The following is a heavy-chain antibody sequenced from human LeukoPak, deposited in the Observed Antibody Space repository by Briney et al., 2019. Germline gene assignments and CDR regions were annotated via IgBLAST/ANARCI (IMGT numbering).Heavy chain of an antibody. J-gene: IGHJ4*02. CDR3: TSGYFDWLLYPEGAFDY. V-gene: IGHV4-39*07. CDR2: IYYSGST. CDR1: GGSISSSSYY. Sequence: SETLSLTCAVSGGSISSSSYYWGWIRQPPGKGLEWIGGIYYSGSTYYNPSLKSRVTISVDTFKNQFSLKLSSVTAADTAVYYCTSGYFDWLLYPEGAFDYWGQGTLVTVSS. D-gene: IGHD3-9*01.